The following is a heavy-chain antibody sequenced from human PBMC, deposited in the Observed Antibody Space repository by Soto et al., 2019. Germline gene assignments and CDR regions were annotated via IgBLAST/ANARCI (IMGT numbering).Heavy chain of an antibody. CDR2: ISGSGGST. V-gene: IGHV3-23*01. CDR3: AKVSTYYYDSSGYLPYDY. Sequence: GGSLRLSCAASGFTFSSYAMSWVRQAPGKGLEWVSAISGSGGSTYYADSVKGRFTISRDNSKNTLYLQMNSLRAEDTAVYYCAKVSTYYYDSSGYLPYDYWGQGTLVTVSS. CDR1: GFTFSSYA. J-gene: IGHJ4*02. D-gene: IGHD3-22*01.